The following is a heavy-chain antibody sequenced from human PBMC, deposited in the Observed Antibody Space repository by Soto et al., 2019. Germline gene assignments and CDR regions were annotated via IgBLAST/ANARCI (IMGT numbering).Heavy chain of an antibody. D-gene: IGHD2-2*01. Sequence: PGGSLRLSCAASGFTFSNAWMSWVRQSPGKGLEWVGRIKSKTDGGTTDYAAPVKGRFTISRDDSKNTLYLQMNSLKTEDTAVYYCTTDPAIVVVPAAGSEGWFDPWGQGTLVTV. V-gene: IGHV3-15*01. J-gene: IGHJ5*02. CDR1: GFTFSNAW. CDR3: TTDPAIVVVPAAGSEGWFDP. CDR2: IKSKTDGGTT.